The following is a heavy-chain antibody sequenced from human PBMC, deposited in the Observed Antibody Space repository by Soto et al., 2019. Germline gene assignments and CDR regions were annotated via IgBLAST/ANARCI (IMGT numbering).Heavy chain of an antibody. J-gene: IGHJ6*02. Sequence: GEALNLSCKGSGYSFTSYWISWVRQMPGKGLEWMGRIDPSDSYTNYSPSFQGHVTISADKSISTAYLQWSSLKASDTAMYYCARLSDTAMVTITHYYYYGMDVWGQGTTVTVSS. CDR1: GYSFTSYW. V-gene: IGHV5-10-1*01. D-gene: IGHD5-18*01. CDR3: ARLSDTAMVTITHYYYYGMDV. CDR2: IDPSDSYT.